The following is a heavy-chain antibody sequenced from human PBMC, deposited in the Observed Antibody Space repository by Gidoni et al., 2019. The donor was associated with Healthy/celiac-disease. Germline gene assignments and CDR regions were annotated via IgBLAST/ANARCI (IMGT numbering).Heavy chain of an antibody. Sequence: QVQLQQWGAGPLKPSDTLSLTCAVYGGSFSGYYCSSIRQPPGKGLEWLGEINHGGSTNYNPYLHSGVTISVDTSKNQFSLKLSSVTAAETAVYYCARGRGGRRYCSSTSCYARAEYFQHWGQGTLVTVSS. D-gene: IGHD2-2*01. V-gene: IGHV4-34*01. CDR3: ARGRGGRRYCSSTSCYARAEYFQH. CDR2: INHGGST. CDR1: GGSFSGYY. J-gene: IGHJ1*01.